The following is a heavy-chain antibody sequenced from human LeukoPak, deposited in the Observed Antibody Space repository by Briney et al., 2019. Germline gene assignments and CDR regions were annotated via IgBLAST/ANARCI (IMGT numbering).Heavy chain of an antibody. CDR3: ARHQGDGVVPAPKRGWFDP. CDR1: GGSISSSSYY. CDR2: IYYSGST. D-gene: IGHD2-2*01. J-gene: IGHJ5*02. Sequence: PSETLSLTCTVSGGSISSSSYYWGWIRQPPGKGLEWIGSIYYSGSTYYNPSLKSRVTISVDTSKNQFSLKLSSVTAADTAVYYCARHQGDGVVPAPKRGWFDPWGQGTLVTVSS. V-gene: IGHV4-39*01.